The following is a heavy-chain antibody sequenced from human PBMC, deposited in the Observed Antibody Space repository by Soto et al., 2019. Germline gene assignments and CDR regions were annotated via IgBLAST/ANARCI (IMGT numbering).Heavy chain of an antibody. Sequence: VQLVESGGGLVQPGGSLRLTCAVSGFTFSGSWMSWVRQAPGKGLEWVANVNQDGRDKNYVDSVKGRFTISRDNAKNAVYLPMNRPRVEDAAVYYCVGGGGNFDYWGQGSLVTVSS. V-gene: IGHV3-7*04. CDR1: GFTFSGSW. CDR2: VNQDGRDK. CDR3: VGGGGNFDY. D-gene: IGHD3-16*01. J-gene: IGHJ4*02.